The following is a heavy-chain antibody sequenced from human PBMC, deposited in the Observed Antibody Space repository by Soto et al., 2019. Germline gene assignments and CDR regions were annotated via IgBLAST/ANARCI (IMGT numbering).Heavy chain of an antibody. D-gene: IGHD2-2*01. V-gene: IGHV1-69*01. J-gene: IGHJ6*02. CDR3: ARSQGSSTSLEIYYYYYYGMDV. CDR1: GGTFSSYA. Sequence: QVQLVQSGAEVKKPGSSVKVSCKASGGTFSSYAISWVRQAPGQGLEWMGGIIPISETTNYAQKFQGRVTITADESKSTAYMEPSSLRSEDTAVYYCARSQGSSTSLEIYYYYYYGMDVWDQGTTVTVSS. CDR2: IIPISETT.